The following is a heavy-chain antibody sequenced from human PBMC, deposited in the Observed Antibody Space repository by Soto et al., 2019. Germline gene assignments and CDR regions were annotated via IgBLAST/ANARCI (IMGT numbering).Heavy chain of an antibody. CDR3: ARDGALYDTSGYYYLY. CDR1: GGTFSRYA. V-gene: IGHV1-69*01. CDR2: IIPMFGKA. J-gene: IGHJ4*02. Sequence: QVQLVQSGAEVKQPGSSVKVSCKASGGTFSRYAINWVRQAPGQGLEWMGGIIPMFGKANYAQKFHGRVTITADESTSTGYLELRSLTSDDTAVYYCARDGALYDTSGYYYLYWGQGTRVTVSS. D-gene: IGHD3-22*01.